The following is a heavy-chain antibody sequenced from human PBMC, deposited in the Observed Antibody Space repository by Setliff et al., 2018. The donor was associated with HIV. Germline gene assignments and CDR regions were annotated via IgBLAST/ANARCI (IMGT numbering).Heavy chain of an antibody. D-gene: IGHD3-22*01. CDR3: DNNGYYDGDWHFDI. CDR1: GYSFTGYYA. V-gene: IGHV3-9*01. CDR2: ISWNSVGI. J-gene: IGHJ2*01. Sequence: SCKASGYSFTGYYAIHWVRQGPGKGLEWVSGISWNSVGIGYADSVKGRFTISRDNAKNSLSLQMNSLRPEDTALYYYDNNGYYDGDWHFDIWGRGTLVTVSS.